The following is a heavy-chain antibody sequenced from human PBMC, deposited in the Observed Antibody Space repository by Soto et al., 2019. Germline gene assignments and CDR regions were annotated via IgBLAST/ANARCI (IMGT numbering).Heavy chain of an antibody. D-gene: IGHD3-10*01. CDR1: GFTFSSYA. CDR3: AVTMVREKDLPSPDY. J-gene: IGHJ4*02. CDR2: ISGSGGST. V-gene: IGHV3-23*01. Sequence: GESLKISCAASGFTFSSYAMSWVRQAPGKGLEWVSAISGSGGSTYYADSVKGRFTISRDNSKNTLYLQMNSLRAEDTAVYYCAVTMVREKDLPSPDYWGQGTLVTVSS.